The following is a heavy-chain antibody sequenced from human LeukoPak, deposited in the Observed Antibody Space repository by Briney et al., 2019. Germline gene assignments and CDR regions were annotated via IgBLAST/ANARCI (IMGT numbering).Heavy chain of an antibody. V-gene: IGHV3-21*01. D-gene: IGHD6-13*01. CDR2: ISSSSSYI. Sequence: GGSLRLSCAASGFTFSSYSMNWVRQAPGKGLEWVSSISSSSSYIYYADSVKGRFTISRDNAKNSLYLQMNSLRAEDTAVYYCARGSAAPQYYGMDVWGQGTTATVSS. CDR1: GFTFSSYS. J-gene: IGHJ6*02. CDR3: ARGSAAPQYYGMDV.